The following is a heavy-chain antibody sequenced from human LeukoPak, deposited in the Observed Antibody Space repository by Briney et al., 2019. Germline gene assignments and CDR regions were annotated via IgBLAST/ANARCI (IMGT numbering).Heavy chain of an antibody. D-gene: IGHD3-22*01. CDR1: GGSISSYY. J-gene: IGHJ6*03. CDR2: IYTSGST. V-gene: IGHV4-4*07. Sequence: PSETLSLTCTVSGGSISSYYWSWIRQPAGKGLEWIGRIYTSGSTNYNPSLKSRVTISVDTSKNQFSLKLSSVTAADTAVYYCARDQGNYYDSSGYYFGYYYMDVWGKGTTVTVSS. CDR3: ARDQGNYYDSSGYYFGYYYMDV.